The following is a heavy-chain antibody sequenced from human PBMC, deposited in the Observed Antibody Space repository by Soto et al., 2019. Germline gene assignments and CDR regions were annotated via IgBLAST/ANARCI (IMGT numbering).Heavy chain of an antibody. CDR1: GGTFSSYA. Sequence: SVKVSCKASGGTFSSYAISWVRQAPGQGLEWMGGIIPIFGTANYAQKFQGRVTITADESTSTAYMELSSLGSEDTAVYYCARDKRDCSSTSCYTLYNWFDPWGQGXLVTVYS. CDR2: IIPIFGTA. V-gene: IGHV1-69*13. J-gene: IGHJ5*02. CDR3: ARDKRDCSSTSCYTLYNWFDP. D-gene: IGHD2-2*02.